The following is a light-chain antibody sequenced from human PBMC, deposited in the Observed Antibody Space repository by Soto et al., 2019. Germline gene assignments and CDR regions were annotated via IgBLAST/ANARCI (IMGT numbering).Light chain of an antibody. V-gene: IGKV1-5*03. J-gene: IGKJ1*01. Sequence: DIRRIPTACTRAGSGEGRVTITCRASQTISSWLAWYQQKPGKAPKLLIYKASTLKSGVPSRFSGSGSGTEFTLTTSSLQPDDFATYYCQHYNSYSEAFAQGTKVDIK. CDR3: QHYNSYSEA. CDR1: QTISSW. CDR2: KAS.